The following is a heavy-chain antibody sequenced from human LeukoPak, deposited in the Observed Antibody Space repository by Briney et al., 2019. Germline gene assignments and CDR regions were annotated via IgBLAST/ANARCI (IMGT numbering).Heavy chain of an antibody. V-gene: IGHV4-59*01. D-gene: IGHD3-3*01. J-gene: IGHJ4*02. CDR2: IYYSGST. CDR3: ARATVYDFWSGYYEFDY. Sequence: SETLSLTCTVSGGSISSYYWSRIRQPPGKGLEWIGYIYYSGSTNYNPSLKSRVTISVDTSKNQFSLKLSSVTAADTAVYYCARATVYDFWSGYYEFDYWGQGTLVTVSS. CDR1: GGSISSYY.